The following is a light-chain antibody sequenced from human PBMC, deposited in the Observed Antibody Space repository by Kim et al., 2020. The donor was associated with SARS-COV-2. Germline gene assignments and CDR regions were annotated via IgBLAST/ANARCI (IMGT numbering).Light chain of an antibody. CDR1: SSNIGSNS. CDR3: AVWDDTLNGWV. J-gene: IGLJ3*02. CDR2: SNN. Sequence: GQRVTLSCSGSSSNIGSNSVSWYQQLPGTAPKLLIFSNNQRPSGVPDRFSGSKSGTSASLATSGLQSEDEADYFCAVWDDTLNGWVFGGGTQLTVL. V-gene: IGLV1-44*01.